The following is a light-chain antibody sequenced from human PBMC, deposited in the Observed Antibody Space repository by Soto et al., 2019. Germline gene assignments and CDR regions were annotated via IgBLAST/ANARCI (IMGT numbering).Light chain of an antibody. CDR1: SSDVGSYSL. V-gene: IGLV2-23*01. CDR3: CSYAGSSTLVV. CDR2: EGS. J-gene: IGLJ2*01. Sequence: QSVLTQPASVSGSPGQSITISCTGTSSDVGSYSLVSWYQQYPGKAPKLMIYEGSKRPSGVSNRFSGSKSGNTASLTISGLHAEDEADYYCCSYAGSSTLVVFGGGTKLTVL.